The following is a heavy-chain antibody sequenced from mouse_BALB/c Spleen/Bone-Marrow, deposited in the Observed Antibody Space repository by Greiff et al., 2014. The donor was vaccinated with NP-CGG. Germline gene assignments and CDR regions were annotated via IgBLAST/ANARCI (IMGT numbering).Heavy chain of an antibody. CDR1: GFSLTSYG. J-gene: IGHJ4*01. D-gene: IGHD1-2*01. CDR2: IWADGST. V-gene: IGHV2-9*02. Sequence: QVQLKESGPGLVAPSQSLSITCTVSGFSLTSYGVHWVRQPPGKGLEWLGVIWADGSTNYNSALMSRLSISKDNSKSQVFFKMNSLQTDDTAVYYCARITTATGAMDYWGQGTSVTVSS. CDR3: ARITTATGAMDY.